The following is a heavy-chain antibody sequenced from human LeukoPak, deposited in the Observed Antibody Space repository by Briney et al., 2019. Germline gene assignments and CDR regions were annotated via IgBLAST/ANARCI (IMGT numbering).Heavy chain of an antibody. CDR1: GYTFTGYY. V-gene: IGHV1-2*02. D-gene: IGHD4-17*01. J-gene: IGHJ4*02. CDR2: INPNSGGT. Sequence: GASVKVSCKASGYTFTGYYMHWVRQAPGQGLEWMGWINPNSGGTNYAQKFQGRVTMTRDTSISTAYLQWSSLKASDTAMYYCARQHDYGDYDYWGQGTLVTVSS. CDR3: ARQHDYGDYDY.